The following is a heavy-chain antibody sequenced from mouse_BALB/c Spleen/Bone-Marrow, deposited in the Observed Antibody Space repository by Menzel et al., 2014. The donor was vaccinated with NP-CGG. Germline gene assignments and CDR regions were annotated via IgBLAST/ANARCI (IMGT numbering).Heavy chain of an antibody. J-gene: IGHJ4*01. V-gene: IGHV1S56*01. Sequence: QVQLQQSGPELVKPGALVKISCKASGYTFTSYDINWVKRRPGQGLEWIGWIYPGDDNTKYNEKFKGKATLTADKSSSTAYWQLGGLPPGNPAVYFWARGGGYAMDYWGQGTSVTVSS. CDR3: ARGGGYAMDY. CDR2: IYPGDDNT. CDR1: GYTFTSYD.